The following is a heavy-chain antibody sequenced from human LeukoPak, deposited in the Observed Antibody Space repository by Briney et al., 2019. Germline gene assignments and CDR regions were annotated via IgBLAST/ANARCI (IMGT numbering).Heavy chain of an antibody. CDR1: GFTFSSYW. CDR2: IWYGGSNK. CDR3: AKDSGDIVVVVAATQTHYFDY. J-gene: IGHJ4*02. V-gene: IGHV3-30*02. D-gene: IGHD2-15*01. Sequence: GGSLRLSCAASGFTFSSYWMSWVRQAPGKGLEWVAVIWYGGSNKYYADSVKGRFTISRDNSKNTLYLQMNSLRAEDTAVYYCAKDSGDIVVVVAATQTHYFDYWGQGTLVTVSS.